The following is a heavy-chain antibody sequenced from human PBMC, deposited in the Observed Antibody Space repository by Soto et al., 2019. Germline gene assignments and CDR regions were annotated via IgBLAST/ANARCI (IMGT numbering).Heavy chain of an antibody. J-gene: IGHJ4*02. CDR3: ARGSYYSGWV. CDR2: TYYRSNWYT. Sequence: SPTLSLPCVISGDSVSSTSTAWSWIRQSPSRGLEWLGRTYYRSNWYTDYAVSVKSRITISPDTSKNQFSLQLNSVTPEDTAVYYCARGSYYSGWVWGQGTLVTVSS. D-gene: IGHD6-19*01. V-gene: IGHV6-1*01. CDR1: GDSVSSTSTA.